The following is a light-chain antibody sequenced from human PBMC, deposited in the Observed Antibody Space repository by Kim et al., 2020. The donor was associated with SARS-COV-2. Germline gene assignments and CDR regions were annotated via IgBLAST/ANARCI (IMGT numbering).Light chain of an antibody. J-gene: IGKJ4*01. CDR1: QSVSSIY. CDR3: HQYRGSPLT. CDR2: SAS. Sequence: SPGERATPSCGASQSVSSIYLAWYQQQRGRAPRLLIYSASSRATVIPDRFSGSGSGTDFTLTISRLEPEDFAVYYCHQYRGSPLTFGGGTKVDIK. V-gene: IGKV3-20*01.